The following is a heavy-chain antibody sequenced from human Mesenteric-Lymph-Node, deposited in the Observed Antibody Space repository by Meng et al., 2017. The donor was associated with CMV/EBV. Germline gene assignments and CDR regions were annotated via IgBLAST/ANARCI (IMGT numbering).Heavy chain of an antibody. CDR3: ARASRDY. CDR1: GFSFSSYS. V-gene: IGHV3-48*04. CDR2: ISLSNSTI. J-gene: IGHJ4*02. Sequence: GESLKISCAASGFSFSSYSMNWVRQAPGKGLEWISYISLSNSTIYYADSVKGRFTISRDNAKNSLYLQMNSLRAEDTAVYYCARASRDYWGQGTLVTVSS.